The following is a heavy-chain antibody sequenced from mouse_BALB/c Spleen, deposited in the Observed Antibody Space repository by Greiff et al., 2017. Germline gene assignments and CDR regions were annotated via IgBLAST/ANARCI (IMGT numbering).Heavy chain of an antibody. J-gene: IGHJ1*01. CDR3: ARVYDGYWYFDV. CDR2: ISSGGSYT. D-gene: IGHD2-3*01. CDR1: GFTFSSYT. V-gene: IGHV5-6-4*01. Sequence: EVKLVESGGGLVKPGGSLKLSCAASGFTFSSYTMSWVRQTPEKRLEWVATISSGGSYTYYPDSVKGRFTISRDNAKNTLYLQMSSLKSEDTAMYYCARVYDGYWYFDVWGAGTTVTVSS.